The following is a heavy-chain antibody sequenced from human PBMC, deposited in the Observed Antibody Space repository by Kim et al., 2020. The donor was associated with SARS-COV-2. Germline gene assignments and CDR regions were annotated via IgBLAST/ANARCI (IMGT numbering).Heavy chain of an antibody. CDR3: ARSRGSTVTDLFDY. CDR2: IYYSGST. V-gene: IGHV4-59*13. D-gene: IGHD4-4*01. Sequence: SETLSLTCTVSGGSISSYYWSWIRQPPGKGLEWIGYIYYSGSTNYNPSLKSRVTISVDTSKNQFSLKLGSVTAADTAVYYCARSRGSTVTDLFDYWGQGTLVTVSS. CDR1: GGSISSYY. J-gene: IGHJ4*02.